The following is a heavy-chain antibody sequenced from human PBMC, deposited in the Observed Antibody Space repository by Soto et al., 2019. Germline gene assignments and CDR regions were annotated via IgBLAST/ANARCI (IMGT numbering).Heavy chain of an antibody. CDR1: GFTFTSYA. D-gene: IGHD1-26*01. J-gene: IGHJ1*01. Sequence: PGGSLRLSCAASGFTFTSYAMSWVRQAPGKRLEWVSVIYSGGSTYYADSVKGRFTISRHNSKNTLYLQMNSLRAEDTAVYYCARMGGSGEYFQHWGQGTLVTVSS. CDR2: IYSGGST. CDR3: ARMGGSGEYFQH. V-gene: IGHV3-53*04.